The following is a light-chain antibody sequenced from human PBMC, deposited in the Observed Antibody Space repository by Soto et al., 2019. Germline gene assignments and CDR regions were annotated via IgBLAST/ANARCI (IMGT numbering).Light chain of an antibody. Sequence: EIVLTQSPATLSLSPGERATLSCRASQSVRSNLAWYQQKPGQAPRLLIYGASSRATGIPDRFSGSGSGTDFTLTISRLEPEDFAVYYCQQYGSSPITFGQGTRLEIK. J-gene: IGKJ5*01. CDR2: GAS. CDR3: QQYGSSPIT. V-gene: IGKV3-20*01. CDR1: QSVRSN.